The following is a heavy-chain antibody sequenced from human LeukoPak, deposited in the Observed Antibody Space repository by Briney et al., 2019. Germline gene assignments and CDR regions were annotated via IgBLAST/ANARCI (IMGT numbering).Heavy chain of an antibody. V-gene: IGHV6-1*01. CDR3: ARALGVVFDY. CDR2: TYYRSKWYG. D-gene: IGHD2-8*01. Sequence: QTLSLTCAISGDSVSSNLATWNWIRQSPSRGLEWLGRTYYRSKWYGDYAGSGKSRLTINPDTSKNQLSLQLKFVTPEDTAVYFCARALGVVFDYWGQGTLVTVSS. CDR1: GDSVSSNLAT. J-gene: IGHJ4*02.